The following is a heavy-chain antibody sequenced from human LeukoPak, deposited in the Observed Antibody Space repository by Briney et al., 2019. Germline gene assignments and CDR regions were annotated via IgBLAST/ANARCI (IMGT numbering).Heavy chain of an antibody. CDR1: GFTFSNYG. V-gene: IGHV3-30*18. CDR3: AKGGGYGDYNFDY. D-gene: IGHD4-17*01. CDR2: ISYDGSVE. J-gene: IGHJ4*02. Sequence: GGSLRLSCAASGFTFSNYGMHWVRQAPGKGLEWVAVISYDGSVEYYADSVKGRFTISRDNSKNTLYVQMNSLRVEDTAVYYCAKGGGYGDYNFDYWGRGTLVTVSP.